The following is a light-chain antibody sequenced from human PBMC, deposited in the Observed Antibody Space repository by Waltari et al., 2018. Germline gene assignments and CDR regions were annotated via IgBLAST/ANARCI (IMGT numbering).Light chain of an antibody. J-gene: IGKJ4*01. V-gene: IGKV1-5*03. CDR2: KAS. CDR3: QQYNSYSLLT. CDR1: QSISNW. Sequence: DIQMTQSPSTLSASVGDRVTITCRASQSISNWLAWYQQKPGKAPKLLIYKASTLESGVAARFSGSGSGTYFTLTISSLQPDDFATYYCQQYNSYSLLTFGGGTKVEIK.